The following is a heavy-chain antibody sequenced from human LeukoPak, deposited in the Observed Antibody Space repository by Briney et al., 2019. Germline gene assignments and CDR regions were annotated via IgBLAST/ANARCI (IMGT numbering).Heavy chain of an antibody. J-gene: IGHJ2*01. CDR1: GFTFSGYW. V-gene: IGHV3-74*01. Sequence: GGSLRLSCAASGFTFSGYWMQWVRQAPGKGLVWVSRVNRDGSSTSYEDAVKGRFTISRDNAKNTLYLQMNSLRAEDTAVYYCARDQKYTSTWYRVGYFDLWGRGTLVTVSS. CDR2: VNRDGSST. D-gene: IGHD6-13*01. CDR3: ARDQKYTSTWYRVGYFDL.